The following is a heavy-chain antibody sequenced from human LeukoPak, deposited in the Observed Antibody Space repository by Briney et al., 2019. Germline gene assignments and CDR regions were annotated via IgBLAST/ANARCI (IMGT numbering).Heavy chain of an antibody. Sequence: GESLKISCKGSGYSFTSYWIGWVRQMPGKGLEWMGIIYPGDSDTRYSPSFQGQVTISADKSISTAYLQWSSLKASDTAMYYCARMPNTVVTYYYYYYMDVWGKGTTVAVSS. CDR1: GYSFTSYW. CDR3: ARMPNTVVTYYYYYYMDV. V-gene: IGHV5-51*01. CDR2: IYPGDSDT. D-gene: IGHD4-23*01. J-gene: IGHJ6*03.